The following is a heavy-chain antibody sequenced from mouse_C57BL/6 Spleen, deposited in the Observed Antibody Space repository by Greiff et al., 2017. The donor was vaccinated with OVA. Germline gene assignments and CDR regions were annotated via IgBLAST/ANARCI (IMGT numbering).Heavy chain of an antibody. J-gene: IGHJ3*01. CDR2: IDPNSGGT. V-gene: IGHV1-72*01. Sequence: QVQLQQPGAELVKPGASVKLSCKASGYTFTSYWMHWVKQRPGRGLEWIGRIDPNSGGTKYNEQFKSKATLTVDKPSSTDEMQLSSLTSEDSAVYYCARLHYDFAYWGQGTLVTVAA. CDR1: GYTFTSYW. D-gene: IGHD2-4*01. CDR3: ARLHYDFAY.